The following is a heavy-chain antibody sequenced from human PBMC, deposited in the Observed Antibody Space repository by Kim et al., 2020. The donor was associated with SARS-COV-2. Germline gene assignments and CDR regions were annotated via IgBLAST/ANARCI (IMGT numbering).Heavy chain of an antibody. J-gene: IGHJ3*02. CDR2: ISYDGSNK. CDR3: ANLRGGLGYCSSTSCHADAFDT. CDR1: GFTFSSYA. Sequence: GGSLRLSCAASGFTFSSYAMHWVRQAPGKGLEWVAVISYDGSNKYYADSVKGRFTISRDNSKNTLYLQMNSLRAEDTAVYYCANLRGGLGYCSSTSCHADAFDTWGQGTMVTVSS. V-gene: IGHV3-30-3*01. D-gene: IGHD2-2*01.